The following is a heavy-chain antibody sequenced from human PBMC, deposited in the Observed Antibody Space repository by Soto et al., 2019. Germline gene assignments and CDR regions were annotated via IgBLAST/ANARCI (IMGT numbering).Heavy chain of an antibody. Sequence: GESLKISCKGSGYSFTTYWLAWVRQMPGKGLEYMGIIYPGDSDTRYSPSLQGQVTISAEKSISTAYLQWTSLKASDTAIYYCARTRVYTNRLEDPFDIWGQGTMVTVSS. CDR3: ARTRVYTNRLEDPFDI. V-gene: IGHV5-51*01. CDR1: GYSFTTYW. CDR2: IYPGDSDT. D-gene: IGHD2-8*01. J-gene: IGHJ3*02.